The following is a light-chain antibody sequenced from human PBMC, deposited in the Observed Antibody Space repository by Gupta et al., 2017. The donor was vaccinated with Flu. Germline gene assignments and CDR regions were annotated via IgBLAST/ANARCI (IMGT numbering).Light chain of an antibody. CDR1: QTVRSNF. Sequence: GERASLSCGASQTVRSNFFAWYQQKSGLAPRLLIYGASSRAAGIPDRFSGSGSGTDFTLTISSLEPEDSAVYYCQQYGDSATFGGGTTVDIK. CDR2: GAS. J-gene: IGKJ4*01. CDR3: QQYGDSAT. V-gene: IGKV3D-20*01.